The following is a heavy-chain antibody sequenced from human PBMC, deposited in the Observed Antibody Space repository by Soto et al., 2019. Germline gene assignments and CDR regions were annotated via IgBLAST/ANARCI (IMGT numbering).Heavy chain of an antibody. CDR1: GGSISNNYW. D-gene: IGHD2-8*01. CDR3: VRLIGNSWLDC. CDR2: ISHRGTI. V-gene: IGHV4-4*02. Sequence: SGTLSLTCAVSGGSISNNYWWSWVRQSPGKGLVWIGEISHRGTINYNPSLKSRVTINPDTSKNQFSLQLNSVTPEDTAVYYCVRLIGNSWLDCWGQGTLVTVSS. J-gene: IGHJ5*01.